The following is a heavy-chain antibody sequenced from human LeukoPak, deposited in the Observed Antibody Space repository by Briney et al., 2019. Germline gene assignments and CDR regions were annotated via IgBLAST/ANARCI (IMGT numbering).Heavy chain of an antibody. Sequence: ASVKVSCKASGYTFTSYYMHWVRQAPGQGLEWMGIINPSGGSTSYAQKFQGRVTMTRDTSTSTVYMELSSLRSEDTAVYYCARDHRELPSDNDAFDIWGQGTMVTVSS. CDR1: GYTFTSYY. J-gene: IGHJ3*02. CDR2: INPSGGST. V-gene: IGHV1-46*01. CDR3: ARDHRELPSDNDAFDI. D-gene: IGHD1-26*01.